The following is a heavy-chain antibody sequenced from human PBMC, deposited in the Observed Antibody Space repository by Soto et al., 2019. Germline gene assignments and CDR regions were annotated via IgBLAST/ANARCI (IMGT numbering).Heavy chain of an antibody. J-gene: IGHJ4*02. CDR1: GFTFSSYW. CDR3: ARARDQGIAVAGFDY. Sequence: EVQLVESGGGLVQPGGSLRLSCAASGFTFSSYWMSWVRQAPGKGLEWVANIKQDGSEKYYVDSVKGRFTISRDNAKNSLYLQMNSLRAEDTAVYYCARARDQGIAVAGFDYWGQGTLVTVSS. V-gene: IGHV3-7*01. D-gene: IGHD6-19*01. CDR2: IKQDGSEK.